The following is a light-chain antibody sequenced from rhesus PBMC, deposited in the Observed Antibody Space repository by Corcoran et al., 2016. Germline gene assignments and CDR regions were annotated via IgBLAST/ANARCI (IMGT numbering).Light chain of an antibody. V-gene: IGKV7-13*01. CDR1: ESVSFFGINL. J-gene: IGKJ1*01. CDR3: LQSKNSPRT. Sequence: DIVLTQSPASLAVSPGQRATITFTASESVSFFGINLIHCYQQKPGKTPKLMIYKACKKDTGVPARFSGRGAGTDFTLTSNPVEAYDAADYYCLQSKNSPRTFGQGTKVEIK. CDR2: KAC.